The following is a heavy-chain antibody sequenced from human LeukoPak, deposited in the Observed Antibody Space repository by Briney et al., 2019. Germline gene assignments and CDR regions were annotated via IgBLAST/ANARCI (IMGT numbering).Heavy chain of an antibody. J-gene: IGHJ4*02. CDR3: AREVRIAAAGMGY. CDR1: GYMFTRYG. CDR2: INPNSGGT. D-gene: IGHD6-13*01. Sequence: ASVKVSCKASGYMFTRYGMSWVRQAPGQGLEWMGWINPNSGGTNYAQKFQGRVTMTRDTSISTAYMELSRLRSDDTAVYYCAREVRIAAAGMGYWGQGTLVTVSS. V-gene: IGHV1-2*02.